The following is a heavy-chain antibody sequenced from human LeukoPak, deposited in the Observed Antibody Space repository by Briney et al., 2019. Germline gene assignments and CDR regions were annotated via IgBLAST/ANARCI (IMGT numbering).Heavy chain of an antibody. V-gene: IGHV4-61*02. CDR3: ARDRSDFWSGYYYGMDV. CDR2: IYTSGST. J-gene: IGHJ6*02. CDR1: GGSISSGDYY. Sequence: SETLSLTCTVSGGSISSGDYYWSWIRQPAGKGLEWIGRIYTSGSTNYNPSLKSRVTMSVDTSKNQFSLKLSSVTAADTAVYYCARDRSDFWSGYYYGMDVWGQGTTVTVSS. D-gene: IGHD3-3*01.